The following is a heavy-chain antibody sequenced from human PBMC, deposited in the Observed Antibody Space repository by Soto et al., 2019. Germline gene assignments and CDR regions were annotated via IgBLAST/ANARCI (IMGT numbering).Heavy chain of an antibody. J-gene: IGHJ4*02. Sequence: SQTLSLTCAISVDSVSSISASWNWIRQSPSRGLEWLGRTYYRSKWTNDYAVSVKSRITINPDTSKNQFSLQLSSVTPEDTAMYYCVRGYSSSFDYWGQGTLVTVSS. CDR2: TYYRSKWTN. V-gene: IGHV6-1*01. CDR1: VDSVSSISAS. D-gene: IGHD2-15*01. CDR3: VRGYSSSFDY.